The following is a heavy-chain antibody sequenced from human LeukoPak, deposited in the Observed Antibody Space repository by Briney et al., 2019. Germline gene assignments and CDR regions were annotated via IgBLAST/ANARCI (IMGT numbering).Heavy chain of an antibody. CDR2: IYSSGTT. CDR1: GGSMSSYY. V-gene: IGHV4-4*07. Sequence: PSETLSLTCTVSGGSMSSYYWTWIRQPAGRGLEWIGRIYSSGTTDYNPSLKSRVTISVDTSKNQFSLKLDSVTAADTAVYYCARDSSRSYFDFWGQGTLVTVSS. J-gene: IGHJ4*02. CDR3: ARDSSRSYFDF. D-gene: IGHD3-10*01.